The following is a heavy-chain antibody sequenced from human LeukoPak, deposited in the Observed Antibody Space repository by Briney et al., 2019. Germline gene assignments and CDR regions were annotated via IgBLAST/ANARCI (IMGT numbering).Heavy chain of an antibody. CDR2: ISSSGSAI. Sequence: GGSLRLSCAASGFTFSSYEMNWARQAPGKGLEWVSYISSSGSAIYYADSVKGRFTISRDNAKNSLYLQMNSLRAEDTAVYYCARDGDYGLLDYWGQGTLVTVSS. J-gene: IGHJ4*02. CDR1: GFTFSSYE. CDR3: ARDGDYGLLDY. V-gene: IGHV3-48*03. D-gene: IGHD4-17*01.